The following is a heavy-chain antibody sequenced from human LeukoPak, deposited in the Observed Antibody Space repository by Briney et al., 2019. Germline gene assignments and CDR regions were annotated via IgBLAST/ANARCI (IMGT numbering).Heavy chain of an antibody. J-gene: IGHJ5*02. CDR3: AKPPEMGRGSIVSNWFDP. CDR2: ISGSGGST. V-gene: IGHV3-23*01. CDR1: GFTFSSYA. D-gene: IGHD2-21*01. Sequence: GGSLRLSCAASGFTFSSYAMSWVRQAPGKGLEWVSAISGSGGSTYYADSVKGRFTISRDNSKNTLYLQMNSLRAEDTAVYYCAKPPEMGRGSIVSNWFDPWGQGTLATVSS.